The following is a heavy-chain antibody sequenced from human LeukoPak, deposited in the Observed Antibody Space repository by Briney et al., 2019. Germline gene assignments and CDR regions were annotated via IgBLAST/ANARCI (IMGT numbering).Heavy chain of an antibody. CDR2: ISSSGSTI. CDR1: GFTFSRYW. Sequence: GGSLRLSCAVSGFTFSRYWMSWVRQAPGKGLEWVSYISSSGSTIYYADSVKGRFTISRDNAKNSLYLQMNSLRAEDTAVYYCARHRKFYGMDVWGQGTTVTVSS. CDR3: ARHRKFYGMDV. J-gene: IGHJ6*02. V-gene: IGHV3-48*04.